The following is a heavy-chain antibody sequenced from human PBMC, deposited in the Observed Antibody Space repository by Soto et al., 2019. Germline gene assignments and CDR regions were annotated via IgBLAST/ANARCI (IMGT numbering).Heavy chain of an antibody. V-gene: IGHV4-30-4*01. CDR2: IYYSGST. J-gene: IGHJ4*02. CDR3: ARVSRSEKYYFDY. CDR1: GGSISSGDYY. Sequence: SETLSLTCTVSGGSISSGDYYWSWIRQPPGKGLEWIGYIYYSGSTYYNPSLKSRVTISVDTSKNQFSLKLSSVTAADTAVYYCARVSRSEKYYFDYWGQGTLVTVSS.